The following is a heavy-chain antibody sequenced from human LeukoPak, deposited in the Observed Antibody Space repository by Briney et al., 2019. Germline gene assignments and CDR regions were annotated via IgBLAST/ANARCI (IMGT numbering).Heavy chain of an antibody. J-gene: IGHJ4*02. Sequence: GGSLRLSCAASGFTFSSYSMNWVRQAPGKGLEWVSSISSSSSYIYYADSVKGRFTISRDNAKNSLYLQMNSLRAEDTAVYYCARDKGYWVRGVIISLFDYWGQGTLVTVAS. CDR2: ISSSSSYI. V-gene: IGHV3-21*01. D-gene: IGHD3-10*01. CDR1: GFTFSSYS. CDR3: ARDKGYWVRGVIISLFDY.